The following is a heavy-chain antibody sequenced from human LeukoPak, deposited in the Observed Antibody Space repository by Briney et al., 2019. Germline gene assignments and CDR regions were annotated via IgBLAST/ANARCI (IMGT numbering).Heavy chain of an antibody. CDR3: ASDREYSSSSRPNYYYYYYMDV. V-gene: IGHV1-18*01. D-gene: IGHD6-6*01. Sequence: GASVKVSCKASGYTFTSYGISWVRQAPGQGLEWMGWISAYNGNTNYAQKLQGRVTMTTDTSTSTAYMELRSLRSDDTAVYYCASDREYSSSSRPNYYYYYYMDVWGKGTTVTVSS. CDR1: GYTFTSYG. J-gene: IGHJ6*03. CDR2: ISAYNGNT.